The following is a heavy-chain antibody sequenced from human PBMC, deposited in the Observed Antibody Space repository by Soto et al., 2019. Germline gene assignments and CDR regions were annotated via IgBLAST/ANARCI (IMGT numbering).Heavy chain of an antibody. Sequence: ASVKVSCKAAGYTFTSNDINWVRQAPGQRLEWMGWISAGDGNTRYSQNFQGRLTIGKDTAATTAHMELSSLRSEDTAVYYCARGTLTTGALFDYWGQGTLVTVSS. D-gene: IGHD4-17*01. CDR2: ISAGDGNT. J-gene: IGHJ4*02. CDR3: ARGTLTTGALFDY. CDR1: GYTFTSND. V-gene: IGHV1-3*01.